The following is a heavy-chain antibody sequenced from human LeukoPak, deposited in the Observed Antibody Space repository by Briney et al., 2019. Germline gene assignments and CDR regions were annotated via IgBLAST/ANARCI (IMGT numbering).Heavy chain of an antibody. Sequence: GGSLRLSCAASGFTFSSYGMHWVRQAPGKGLEWVAFIRYDGSNKYYADSVKGRFTISRDNSKNTLYLQMNSLRAEDMAMYYCASGLDCSSTSCPADYWGQGTLVTVSS. D-gene: IGHD2-2*01. J-gene: IGHJ4*02. CDR2: IRYDGSNK. CDR1: GFTFSSYG. CDR3: ASGLDCSSTSCPADY. V-gene: IGHV3-30*02.